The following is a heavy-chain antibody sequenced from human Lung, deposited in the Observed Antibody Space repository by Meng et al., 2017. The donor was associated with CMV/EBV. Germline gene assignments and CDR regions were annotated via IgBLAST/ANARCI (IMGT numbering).Heavy chain of an antibody. J-gene: IGHJ6*02. CDR2: ISYDGSKE. CDR1: GFTFRNYG. V-gene: IGHV3-30*03. D-gene: IGHD6-13*01. Sequence: GGSXRLXXAASGFTFRNYGIHWVRQAPGKGLEWLAVISYDGSKEYYADSVKGRFTISRDNSKNTLELQMNSLRVEDTAVYFCARGLKAAAGTREYYYGMDVWGQGTAVXVSS. CDR3: ARGLKAAAGTREYYYGMDV.